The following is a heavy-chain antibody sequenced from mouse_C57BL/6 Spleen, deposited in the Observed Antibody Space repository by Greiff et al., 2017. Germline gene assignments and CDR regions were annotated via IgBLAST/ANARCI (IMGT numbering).Heavy chain of an antibody. Sequence: VQLQQSGAELVKPGASVKISCKASGYAFSSYWMNWVKQRPGKGLEWIGQIYPGDGDTNYNGKFKGKATLTADKSSSTAYMQLSSLTSEDSAVYFGARQGFITTVVGHFDYWGQGTTLTVSS. J-gene: IGHJ2*01. CDR2: IYPGDGDT. D-gene: IGHD1-1*01. CDR1: GYAFSSYW. CDR3: ARQGFITTVVGHFDY. V-gene: IGHV1-80*01.